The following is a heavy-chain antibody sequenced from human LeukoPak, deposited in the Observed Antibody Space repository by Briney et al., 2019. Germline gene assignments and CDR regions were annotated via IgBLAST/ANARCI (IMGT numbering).Heavy chain of an antibody. CDR1: GSTFSSYA. CDR2: ISYDGSNK. D-gene: IGHD3-16*01. CDR3: ARERGGYYFDY. J-gene: IGHJ4*02. V-gene: IGHV3-30*04. Sequence: SGGSLRLSCAASGSTFSSYAMHWVRQAPGKGLEWVAVISYDGSNKYYADSVKGRFTISRDNSKNTLYLQMNSLRAEDTAVYYCARERGGYYFDYWGQGTLVTVSS.